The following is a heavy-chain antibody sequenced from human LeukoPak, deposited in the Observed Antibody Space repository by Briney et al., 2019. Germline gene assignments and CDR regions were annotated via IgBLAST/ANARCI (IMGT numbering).Heavy chain of an antibody. CDR3: AKDSPRQQFDY. J-gene: IGHJ4*02. CDR2: IRYDGSNK. V-gene: IGHV3-30*02. Sequence: PGGSLRLSCAASGFTFSSYGMHWVRQAPGKVLEGVAFIRYDGSNKYYADSVKGRFTISRDNSKNTLYLQMKSQSAEDTAVSYCAKDSPRQQFDYWGQGTLVTVSS. CDR1: GFTFSSYG. D-gene: IGHD6-13*01.